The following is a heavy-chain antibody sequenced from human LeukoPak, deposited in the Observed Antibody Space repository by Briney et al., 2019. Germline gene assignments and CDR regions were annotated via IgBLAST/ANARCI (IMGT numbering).Heavy chain of an antibody. D-gene: IGHD1-26*01. CDR1: GGSISSYY. J-gene: IGHJ4*02. CDR2: IKQDGREI. CDR3: ARDKQVGATYFDY. V-gene: IGHV3-7*01. Sequence: PSETLSLTCTVSGGSISSYYWSWIRQPPGKGLEWVANIKQDGREIYYVDSVKGRFTISRDNAKNSLYLQMNSLRAEDTAVYYCARDKQVGATYFDYWGQGTLVTVSS.